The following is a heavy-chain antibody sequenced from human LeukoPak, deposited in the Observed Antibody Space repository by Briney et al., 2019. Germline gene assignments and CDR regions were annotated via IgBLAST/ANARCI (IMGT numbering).Heavy chain of an antibody. CDR1: GFTFSSYS. D-gene: IGHD6-13*01. J-gene: IGHJ4*02. CDR3: AKSGSSSWFLDY. CDR2: ISYDESHK. V-gene: IGHV3-30-3*02. Sequence: GGSLRLSCATSGFTFSSYSLHWVRQAPGTGLEWVAIISYDESHKYYADSVKGRFTISRDNSKNTLYLQMNSLRAEDTAVYYCAKSGSSSWFLDYWGQGALVTVSS.